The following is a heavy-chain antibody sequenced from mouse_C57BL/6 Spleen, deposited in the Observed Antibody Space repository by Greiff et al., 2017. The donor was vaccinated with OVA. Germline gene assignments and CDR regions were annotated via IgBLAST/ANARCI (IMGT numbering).Heavy chain of an antibody. CDR1: GYTFTDYY. D-gene: IGHD2-1*01. CDR2: INPINGGT. CDR3: ARRHYGNYYYAMDY. V-gene: IGHV1-26*01. J-gene: IGHJ4*01. Sequence: VQLQQSGPELVKPGASVKISCKASGYTFTDYYMNWVKQSHGKSLEWIGDINPINGGTSYNQKFKGKATLTVDKSSSTAYMELRSLTSEDSAVYYCARRHYGNYYYAMDYWGQGTSVTVSS.